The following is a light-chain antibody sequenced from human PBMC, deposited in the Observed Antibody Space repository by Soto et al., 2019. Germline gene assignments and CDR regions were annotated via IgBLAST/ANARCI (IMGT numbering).Light chain of an antibody. CDR3: HQRSNWPPLT. V-gene: IGKV3-11*01. Sequence: EIVLTQSPATLSLSPGGRATLSCRASQSVGGYLDWYQQKPGQAPRLLIYDASNRASGIPARFSGSGSGTDFTLTISSLEPEDLAVYYCHQRSNWPPLTFGGATKVEIK. J-gene: IGKJ4*01. CDR1: QSVGGY. CDR2: DAS.